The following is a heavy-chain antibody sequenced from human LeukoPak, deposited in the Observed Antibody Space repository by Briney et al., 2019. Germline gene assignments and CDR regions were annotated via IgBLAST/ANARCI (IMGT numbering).Heavy chain of an antibody. Sequence: GGSLRLSCAVSGFTVTSNYMSWVRQAPGKGLEWVSVIYSGGNTYYADSVMGRFTISRANSKNTLYLQMNSLRPVDTAVYYCARDGGEHYYKNWGQGTLVTVSS. J-gene: IGHJ4*02. V-gene: IGHV3-66*02. CDR2: IYSGGNT. CDR3: ARDGGEHYYKN. CDR1: GFTVTSNY. D-gene: IGHD3-10*01.